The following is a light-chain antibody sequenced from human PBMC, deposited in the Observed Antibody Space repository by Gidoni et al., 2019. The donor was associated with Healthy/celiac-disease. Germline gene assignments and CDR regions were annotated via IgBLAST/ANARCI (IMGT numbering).Light chain of an antibody. CDR2: AAS. CDR1: QSISSY. V-gene: IGKV1-39*01. Sequence: DIQMPQSPSSLSASVGDRVTITCRASQSISSYLNWYQQKPGKAPKLLIYAASSLQSGVPSRLSGSGSGTDFTLTISSLQPEDFATYYCQQSYSTPPTFGQGTKVEIK. J-gene: IGKJ1*01. CDR3: QQSYSTPPT.